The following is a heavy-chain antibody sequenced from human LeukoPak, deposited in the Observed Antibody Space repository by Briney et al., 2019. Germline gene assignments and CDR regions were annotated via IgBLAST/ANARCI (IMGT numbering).Heavy chain of an antibody. CDR2: ISYEGGTQ. J-gene: IGHJ4*02. Sequence: GGSLRLSCAASGVTLSPYGMHWVRQAPGKGLEWVAVISYEGGTQHYADSVKGRFIISRDNSKNTLYLQMNSLRAEDTAVYYCAKAGIAVAGRDYWGQGTLVTVSS. CDR1: GVTLSPYG. CDR3: AKAGIAVAGRDY. D-gene: IGHD6-19*01. V-gene: IGHV3-30*18.